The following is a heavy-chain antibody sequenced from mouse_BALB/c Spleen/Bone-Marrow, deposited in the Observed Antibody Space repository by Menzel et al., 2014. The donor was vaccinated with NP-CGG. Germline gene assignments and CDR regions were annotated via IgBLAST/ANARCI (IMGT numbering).Heavy chain of an antibody. CDR3: TRGGYDYTWFAY. D-gene: IGHD2-4*01. J-gene: IGHJ3*01. CDR1: GYTFTNYW. Sequence: VKLVESGAELVWPGTSVKMSCKAAGYTFTNYWIGWVKQRPGHGLEWIGDIYPGDNYTNYNEKFKGKATLTADTSSSPAYMQLSSLTSEDSAIYYCTRGGYDYTWFAYWGQGTLATVSA. CDR2: IYPGDNYT. V-gene: IGHV1-63*02.